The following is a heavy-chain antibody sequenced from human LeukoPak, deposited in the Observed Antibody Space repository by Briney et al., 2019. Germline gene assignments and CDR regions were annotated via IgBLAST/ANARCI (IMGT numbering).Heavy chain of an antibody. D-gene: IGHD1-1*01. V-gene: IGHV4-39*07. Sequence: SETLSLTCTVSSDSINSSGHYWGWVRQPPGKGLEWIGSFYYFGSTYYNPSLKSRVTISVDTSKNQFSLRLSSVTAADTAIYYCARDGYNYGLDRFDYWGQGTLVTVSS. CDR3: ARDGYNYGLDRFDY. CDR1: SDSINSSGHY. J-gene: IGHJ4*02. CDR2: FYYFGST.